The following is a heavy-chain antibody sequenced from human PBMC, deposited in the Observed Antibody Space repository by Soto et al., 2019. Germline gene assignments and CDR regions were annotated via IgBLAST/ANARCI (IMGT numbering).Heavy chain of an antibody. Sequence: QVQLQESGPGLLEPSGTLSLTCAVSGDSISSGHWWSWVRQAPGKGLEWIGEVSHSGTTNYRPSLKGRITVSLERSRNQVSLTLSSVTAADTAVYYCAGRRVSNARIYWGQGSRVTVST. J-gene: IGHJ4*02. D-gene: IGHD2-8*01. CDR3: AGRRVSNARIY. CDR2: VSHSGTT. V-gene: IGHV4-4*02. CDR1: GDSISSGHW.